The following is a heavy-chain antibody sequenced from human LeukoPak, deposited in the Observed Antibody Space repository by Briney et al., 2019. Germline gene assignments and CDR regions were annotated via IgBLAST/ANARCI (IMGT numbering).Heavy chain of an antibody. CDR3: AREMGSGWSIDY. Sequence: GGSLRLSCAASGFTFSSYGMHWVRQAPGKGLEWVAVISYDGSNKYYADSVKGRFTISRDNSKNTLYLQMNSLRAEDTAVYYCAREMGSGWSIDYWGQGTLVTVSS. V-gene: IGHV3-30*03. D-gene: IGHD6-19*01. CDR1: GFTFSSYG. J-gene: IGHJ4*02. CDR2: ISYDGSNK.